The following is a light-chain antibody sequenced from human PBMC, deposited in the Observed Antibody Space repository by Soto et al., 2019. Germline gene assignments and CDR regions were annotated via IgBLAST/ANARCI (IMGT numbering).Light chain of an antibody. Sequence: EIVLAQTPGTLSLSPGERATLSCRASQSLGGVYLAWFQQKPGQSPRLLIYSASNRATGIPDRFSGSGSGTDFTLTISRLEPEDFVVYYCQQNGSLPITFGQGTRLEIK. V-gene: IGKV3-20*01. CDR1: QSLGGVY. CDR3: QQNGSLPIT. J-gene: IGKJ5*01. CDR2: SAS.